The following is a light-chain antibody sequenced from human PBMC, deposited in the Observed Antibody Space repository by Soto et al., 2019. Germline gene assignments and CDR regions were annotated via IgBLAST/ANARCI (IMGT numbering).Light chain of an antibody. V-gene: IGLV2-11*01. Sequence: QSVLTQPRSVSGSPGQSVTVSCTGTSSDVGAYNYVAWYQQHPGKVPKLMISDVNKRPSGVPDRFSGSKSGNTASLTISGLRSEDEADYYCCTFAGRTFVFGTGTKVTVL. J-gene: IGLJ1*01. CDR3: CTFAGRTFV. CDR1: SSDVGAYNY. CDR2: DVN.